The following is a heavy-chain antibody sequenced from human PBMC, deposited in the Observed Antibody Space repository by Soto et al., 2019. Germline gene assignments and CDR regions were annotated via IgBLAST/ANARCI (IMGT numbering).Heavy chain of an antibody. D-gene: IGHD3-3*01. CDR3: AYAYGYDTWFAP. CDR1: GGSISSGGYS. J-gene: IGHJ5*02. V-gene: IGHV4-30-2*05. CDR2: IYHSGST. Sequence: PSETLSLTCAVSGGSISSGGYSWSWIRQPPGKGLEWIGYIYHSGSTYYNPSLESRVTISLDTSKNHFSLKLSSVTAADTAGYYCAYAYGYDTWFAPWGQGTLVTVSP.